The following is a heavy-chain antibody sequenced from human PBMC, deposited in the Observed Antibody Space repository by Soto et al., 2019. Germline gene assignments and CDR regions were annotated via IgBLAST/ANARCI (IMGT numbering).Heavy chain of an antibody. V-gene: IGHV3-33*01. CDR2: IWYDGSNK. Sequence: VQLVESGGGVVQPGRSLRLSCAASGFTFSSYGMHWVRQAPGKGLEWVAVIWYDGSNKYYADSVKGRFTISRDNSKNTLYLQMNSLRAEDTAVYYCARAGYSYGSGNDYWGQGTLVTVSS. CDR3: ARAGYSYGSGNDY. CDR1: GFTFSSYG. J-gene: IGHJ4*02. D-gene: IGHD5-18*01.